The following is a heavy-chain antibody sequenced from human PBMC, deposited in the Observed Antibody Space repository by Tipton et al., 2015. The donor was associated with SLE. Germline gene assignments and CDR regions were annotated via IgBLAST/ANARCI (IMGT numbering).Heavy chain of an antibody. V-gene: IGHV4-34*01. Sequence: TLSLTCAVYGGSFSGYYWSWIRQPPGKGLEWIGEINHSGSTNYNPSLKSRVTISVDTSKNQFSLKLSSVTAADTAVYYCARAEYCSGGSCYYWYIDLWGRGTLVTVSS. CDR2: INHSGST. CDR1: GGSFSGYY. CDR3: ARAEYCSGGSCYYWYIDL. D-gene: IGHD2-15*01. J-gene: IGHJ2*01.